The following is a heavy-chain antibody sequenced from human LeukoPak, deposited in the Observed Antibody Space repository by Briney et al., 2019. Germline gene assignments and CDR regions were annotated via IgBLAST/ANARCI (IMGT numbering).Heavy chain of an antibody. CDR3: AKDLGFYGELLSSFDY. D-gene: IGHD3-10*01. V-gene: IGHV3-48*01. J-gene: IGHJ4*02. CDR2: ISSSSSTI. CDR1: GFTFSSYS. Sequence: GGSLRLSCAASGFTFSSYSMNWVRQAPGKGLEWVSYISSSSSTIYYADSVKGRFTISRDNSKNTLYLQMNSLRAEDTAVYYCAKDLGFYGELLSSFDYWGQGTLVTVSS.